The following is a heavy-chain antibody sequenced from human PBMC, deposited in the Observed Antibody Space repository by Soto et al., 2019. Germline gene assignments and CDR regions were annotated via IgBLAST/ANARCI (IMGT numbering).Heavy chain of an antibody. V-gene: IGHV3-23*01. J-gene: IGHJ3*02. CDR1: GFTFSSYA. CDR2: ISGSGGST. Sequence: SLRLSCTASGFTFSSYAMSWVRQAPGKGLEWVSAISGSGGSTYYADSVKGRFTISRDNSKNTLYLQMNSLRAEDTGVYYCAKEADYYDSSGYYSGAFDIWGQGTMVTVSS. CDR3: AKEADYYDSSGYYSGAFDI. D-gene: IGHD3-22*01.